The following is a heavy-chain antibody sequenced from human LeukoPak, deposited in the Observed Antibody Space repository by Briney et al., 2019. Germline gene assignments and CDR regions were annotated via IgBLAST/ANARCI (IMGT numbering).Heavy chain of an antibody. CDR3: ARGGRYSSSSSFDY. CDR1: GFTFSSYA. CDR2: ISYDGSNE. J-gene: IGHJ4*02. D-gene: IGHD6-6*01. V-gene: IGHV3-30-3*01. Sequence: PERSLRLSCAASGFTFSSYAMHWVRQAPGKGLEWVAVISYDGSNEYYADSVKGRFTISRGNSKNTLYLQMNSLRAEDTAVYYCARGGRYSSSSSFDYWGQGTLVTVSS.